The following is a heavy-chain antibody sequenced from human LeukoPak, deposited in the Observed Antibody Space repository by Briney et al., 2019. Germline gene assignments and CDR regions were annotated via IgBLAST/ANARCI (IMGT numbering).Heavy chain of an antibody. CDR1: GVSKSTFY. Sequence: SETLSLTCNVSGVSKSTFYMSWIRQPAGKGLEWIGRIETTGSTNYNPSLKSRVTISVDTSKNQVSLQLSSVTAADTAVYYCARGRYSNWERYYYMDVWGKGATVTVSS. CDR3: ARGRYSNWERYYYMDV. J-gene: IGHJ6*03. V-gene: IGHV4-4*07. D-gene: IGHD4-11*01. CDR2: IETTGST.